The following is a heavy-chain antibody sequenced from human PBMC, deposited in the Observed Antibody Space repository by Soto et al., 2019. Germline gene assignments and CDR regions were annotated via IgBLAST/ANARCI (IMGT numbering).Heavy chain of an antibody. J-gene: IGHJ5*02. CDR3: ARVVPGAEAWFGP. CDR1: GYTFSNYG. D-gene: IGHD2-2*01. Sequence: QVQLVQSGGEVKRPGASVKVSCKTSGYTFSNYGITWVRQAPGQPLEWLGRISLYSDGTNYAQKFQCRVSMTTDTSTSTAYMELRSLRSGDTAVYYCARVVPGAEAWFGPWGQGTLVTVSS. V-gene: IGHV1-18*01. CDR2: ISLYSDGT.